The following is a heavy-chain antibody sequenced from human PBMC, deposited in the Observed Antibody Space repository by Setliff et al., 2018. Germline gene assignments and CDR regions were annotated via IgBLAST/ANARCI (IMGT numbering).Heavy chain of an antibody. V-gene: IGHV3-21*01. D-gene: IGHD1-7*01. J-gene: IGHJ4*02. Sequence: GGSLRLSCVGSGFTFGTYTMNWIRQAPGKGLEWVSSISRDSLHIYYADSLKGRFTISRDNAKNSLYLQLDSLTADDTAVYYCARGSLSGTTYPSDYWGQGTLVTVSS. CDR1: GFTFGTYT. CDR3: ARGSLSGTTYPSDY. CDR2: ISRDSLHI.